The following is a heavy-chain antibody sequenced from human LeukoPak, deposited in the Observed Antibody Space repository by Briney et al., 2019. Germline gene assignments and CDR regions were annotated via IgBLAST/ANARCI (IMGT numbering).Heavy chain of an antibody. J-gene: IGHJ4*02. CDR1: GFTFSGHS. CDR3: ATLGWIEGFDY. CDR2: ISSSSSYI. D-gene: IGHD6-19*01. Sequence: GGSLRLSCAASGFTFSGHSMNWVRQAPGKGLEWVSSISSSSSYIYYADSVKGRFTISRDNAKNSLYLQMNSLRAEDTAVYYCATLGWIEGFDYWGQGTLVTVSS. V-gene: IGHV3-21*01.